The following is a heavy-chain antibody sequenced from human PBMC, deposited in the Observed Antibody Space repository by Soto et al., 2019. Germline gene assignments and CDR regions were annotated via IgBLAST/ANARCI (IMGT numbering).Heavy chain of an antibody. CDR2: ISGSGGST. D-gene: IGHD6-19*01. CDR3: AKANPKGYSSGWYSSFGNWFDP. V-gene: IGHV3-23*01. J-gene: IGHJ5*02. Sequence: GGSLRLSCAASGFTFSSYAMSWVHQAPGKGLEWVSAISGSGGSTYYADSVKGRFTISRDNSKNTLYLQMNSLRAEDTAVYYCAKANPKGYSSGWYSSFGNWFDPWGQGTLVTVSS. CDR1: GFTFSSYA.